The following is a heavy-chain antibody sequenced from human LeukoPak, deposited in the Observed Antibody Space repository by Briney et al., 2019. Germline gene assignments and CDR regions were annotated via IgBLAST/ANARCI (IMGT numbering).Heavy chain of an antibody. CDR3: ARARAPVTRISSFDI. V-gene: IGHV3-21*01. D-gene: IGHD4-17*01. CDR2: ISSGSSYI. Sequence: GGSLRLSCAASGFTFTTYWLGWVRQPPGKGLEWVSSISSGSSYIYYADSVKGRFTISRDNSKNTLYLQMNSLRADDTAVYYCARARAPVTRISSFDIWGQGTMVTVSS. CDR1: GFTFTTYW. J-gene: IGHJ3*02.